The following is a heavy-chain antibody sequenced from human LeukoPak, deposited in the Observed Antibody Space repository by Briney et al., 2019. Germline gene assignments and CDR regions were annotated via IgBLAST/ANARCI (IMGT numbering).Heavy chain of an antibody. D-gene: IGHD3-10*01. Sequence: GGSLRLSCAASGFTFSVYIMYWVRQAPGEGLEYVSAISSNGGSTYYANSVKGRFTISRDNSKNTLYLQMGSLRAEDMAVYYCARDPDVVRGVITSLRGMDVWGQGTTVTVSS. CDR1: GFTFSVYI. CDR3: ARDPDVVRGVITSLRGMDV. CDR2: ISSNGGST. V-gene: IGHV3-64*01. J-gene: IGHJ6*02.